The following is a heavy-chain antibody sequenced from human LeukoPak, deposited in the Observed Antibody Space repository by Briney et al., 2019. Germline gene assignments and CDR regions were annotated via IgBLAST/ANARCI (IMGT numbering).Heavy chain of an antibody. CDR1: GFTFSTYS. V-gene: IGHV3-21*01. Sequence: GGSLRLSCAASGFTFSTYSMNWVRQAPGKGLEWVSSISSNSAYIYYADSVKGRFTISRDNAKSTVYLQMNSLRVEDTAVYYCITDLGWGQGTLATVSS. J-gene: IGHJ4*02. D-gene: IGHD1-14*01. CDR3: ITDLG. CDR2: ISSNSAYI.